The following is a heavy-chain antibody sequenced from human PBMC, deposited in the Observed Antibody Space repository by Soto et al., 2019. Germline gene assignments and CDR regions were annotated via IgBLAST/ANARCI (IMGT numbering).Heavy chain of an antibody. V-gene: IGHV3-49*04. J-gene: IGHJ5*02. CDR1: GFTFGDYA. CDR3: PRDNGPAIAAARSGFDP. Sequence: GGSLRLSCAASGFTFGDYAMSWVRQAPGKGLEWVGFIRSKAYGGTTEYAASVKGRFTISRDDSKSIAYLQMNSLKAEDTAVYYCPRDNGPAIAAARSGFDPWGQGTLVTVSS. D-gene: IGHD6-13*01. CDR2: IRSKAYGGTT.